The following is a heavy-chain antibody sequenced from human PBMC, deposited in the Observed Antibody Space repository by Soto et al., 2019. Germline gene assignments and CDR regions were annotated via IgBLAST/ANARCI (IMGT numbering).Heavy chain of an antibody. CDR3: YASDPFVSSGFDY. D-gene: IGHD6-19*01. CDR1: GFTFSSYS. Sequence: GESLKISCAASGFTFSSYSMNWVRQAPGKGLEWVSYISSSSSTIYYADSVKGRFTISRDNAKNSLYLQMNSLRDEDTAVYYCYASDPFVSSGFDYWGQGTLVTVSS. CDR2: ISSSSSTI. J-gene: IGHJ4*02. V-gene: IGHV3-48*02.